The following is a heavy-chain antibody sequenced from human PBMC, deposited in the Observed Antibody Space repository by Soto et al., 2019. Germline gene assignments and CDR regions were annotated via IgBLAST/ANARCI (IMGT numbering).Heavy chain of an antibody. CDR2: INHNGST. CDR1: GGSFSGYY. CDR3: VRSSVEPRIFMYPFDY. Sequence: SETLSLTCAVYGGSFSGYYWSWIRQPPGKGLEWIGKINHNGSTNYNPSLKSRVTISLDTSKNQFSLRLSSVTAADTAVYFCVRSSVEPRIFMYPFDYWGLGTLVTVSS. J-gene: IGHJ4*02. D-gene: IGHD3-9*01. V-gene: IGHV4-34*01.